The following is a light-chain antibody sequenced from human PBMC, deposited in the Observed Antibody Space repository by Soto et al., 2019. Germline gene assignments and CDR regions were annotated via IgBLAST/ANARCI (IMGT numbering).Light chain of an antibody. CDR1: QDIGVY. CDR3: QNYHSAPII. J-gene: IGKJ3*01. V-gene: IGKV1-27*01. CDR2: AAS. Sequence: DIQMTQSPSSLSASVGDRVTITCRASQDIGVYLAWFQQNPGKAPKLLISAASTVQSGVPSPFSGSGSGTDFTLANSSLQPEDVATYYCQNYHSAPIIFGPGTKIDIK.